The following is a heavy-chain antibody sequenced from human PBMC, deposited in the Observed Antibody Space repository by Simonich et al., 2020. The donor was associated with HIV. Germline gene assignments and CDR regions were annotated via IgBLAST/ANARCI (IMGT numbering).Heavy chain of an antibody. CDR1: GYSISSGYY. D-gene: IGHD6-13*01. Sequence: QVQLQESGPGLVKPSETLSLTCAVSGYSISSGYYWGWIRQPPGKGLEWIGSIYHSGSNYYNPSLKCRVTISVDTSKNQFSLKLSSGTAADTAVYYCARVMQQQLDRYYYYGMDVWGQGTTVTVSS. CDR2: IYHSGSN. CDR3: ARVMQQQLDRYYYYGMDV. J-gene: IGHJ6*02. V-gene: IGHV4-38-2*01.